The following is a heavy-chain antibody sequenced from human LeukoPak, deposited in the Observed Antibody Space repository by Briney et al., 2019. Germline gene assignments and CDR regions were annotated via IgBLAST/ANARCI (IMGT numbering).Heavy chain of an antibody. J-gene: IGHJ4*02. CDR1: GFTFGDYA. CDR3: TRDRYGGNSGLWFY. V-gene: IGHV3-49*03. CDR2: IRSKAYGGTT. Sequence: GGSLRLSCTASGFTFGDYAMSWFRQAPGKGLEWVGFIRSKAYGGTTEYAASVKGRFTISRDDSKSIAYLQMNGLKTEDTAVYYCTRDRYGGNSGLWFYWGQGTLVTVSS. D-gene: IGHD4-23*01.